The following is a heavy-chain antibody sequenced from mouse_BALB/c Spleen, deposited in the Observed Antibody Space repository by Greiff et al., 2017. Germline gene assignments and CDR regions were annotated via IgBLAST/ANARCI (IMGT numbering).Heavy chain of an antibody. D-gene: IGHD4-1*01. CDR3: TGRWFAY. J-gene: IGHJ3*01. Sequence: EVHLVESGGGLVQPGGSLRLSCATSGFTFTDYYMSWVRQPPGKALEWLGFIRNKANGYTTEYSASVKGRFTISRDNSQSILYLQMNTLRAEDSATYYCTGRWFAYWGQGTLVTVSA. CDR1: GFTFTDYY. V-gene: IGHV7-3*02. CDR2: IRNKANGYTT.